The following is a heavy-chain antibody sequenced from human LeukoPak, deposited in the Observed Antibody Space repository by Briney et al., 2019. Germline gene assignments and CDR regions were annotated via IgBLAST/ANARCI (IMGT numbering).Heavy chain of an antibody. Sequence: GESLKISCKGSGYSFTSYWIGWVRQMPGKGLEWMGIIYPGDSDTRYSPSFQGQVTISADKSISNAYLQRSSLKASDTAVYYCARPEQWLVYSAAFDIWGQGTMVTVSS. CDR2: IYPGDSDT. J-gene: IGHJ3*02. CDR3: ARPEQWLVYSAAFDI. D-gene: IGHD6-19*01. V-gene: IGHV5-51*01. CDR1: GYSFTSYW.